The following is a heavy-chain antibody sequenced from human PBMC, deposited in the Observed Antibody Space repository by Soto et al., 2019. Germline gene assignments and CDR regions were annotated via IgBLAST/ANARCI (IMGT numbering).Heavy chain of an antibody. Sequence: PGGSLRLSCAASGFTFSSYRMNWVRQAPGKGLEWVSYISSSSSTIYYADSVKGRFTISRDNAKNSLYLQMNSLRDEDTAVYYCARDHYYGSGSCYYFDYWGQGTLVTVSS. CDR3: ARDHYYGSGSCYYFDY. J-gene: IGHJ4*02. V-gene: IGHV3-48*02. CDR1: GFTFSSYR. CDR2: ISSSSSTI. D-gene: IGHD3-10*01.